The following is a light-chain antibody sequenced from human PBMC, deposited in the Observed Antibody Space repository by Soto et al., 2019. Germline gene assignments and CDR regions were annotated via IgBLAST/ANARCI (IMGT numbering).Light chain of an antibody. CDR2: DAS. Sequence: DIQMTQSPSSLSASVGDRVTITYQASQDISNYLNWYQQKPGKAPKLLIYDASNLETGVPSRFSGSGSGTDFTFTISSLQPEDIATYYYQQYDNLPLTFGGGTKVEIK. V-gene: IGKV1-33*01. CDR1: QDISNY. J-gene: IGKJ4*01. CDR3: QQYDNLPLT.